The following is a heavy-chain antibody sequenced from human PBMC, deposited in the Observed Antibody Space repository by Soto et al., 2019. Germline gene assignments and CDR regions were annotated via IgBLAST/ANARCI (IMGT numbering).Heavy chain of an antibody. Sequence: WGSLRLSCEASGFTFSSYAMGWVRQAPGKGLEWVSLISWDGGRTYYADSVKGRFTISRDNSKNSLYLQMNSLRTEDTALYYCTKDIHRKYLGRAFDIWGQGAMVTVSS. J-gene: IGHJ3*02. D-gene: IGHD2-2*02. V-gene: IGHV3-43*01. CDR3: TKDIHRKYLGRAFDI. CDR1: GFTFSSYA. CDR2: ISWDGGRT.